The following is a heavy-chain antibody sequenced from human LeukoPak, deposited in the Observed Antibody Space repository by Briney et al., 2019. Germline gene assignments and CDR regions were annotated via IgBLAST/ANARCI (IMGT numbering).Heavy chain of an antibody. J-gene: IGHJ5*02. V-gene: IGHV4-39*01. D-gene: IGHD3-9*01. CDR3: ASVTAYYDILTGYFGP. CDR1: GGSISSSSYY. CDR2: IYYSGST. Sequence: SETLSLTCTVSGGSISSSSYYWGWIRQPPGKGLEWTGSIYYSGSTYYNPSLKSRVTISVDTSKNQFSLKLSSVTAADTAVYYCASVTAYYDILTGYFGPWGQGTLVTVSS.